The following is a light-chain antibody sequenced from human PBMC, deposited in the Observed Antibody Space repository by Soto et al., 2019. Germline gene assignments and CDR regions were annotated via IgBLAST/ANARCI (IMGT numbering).Light chain of an antibody. CDR3: ETWDSNSRV. Sequence: QPVLTQSSSASASLGSSVNLTCTLSSGRSSYIIAWHQQQPGKAPRYLMKLEGSGNYNKGSGVPDRFSGSSSGADRYLSISNLQSEDEADYYCETWDSNSRVFGGGTKLTVL. V-gene: IGLV4-60*03. CDR2: LEGSGNY. CDR1: SGRSSYI. J-gene: IGLJ3*02.